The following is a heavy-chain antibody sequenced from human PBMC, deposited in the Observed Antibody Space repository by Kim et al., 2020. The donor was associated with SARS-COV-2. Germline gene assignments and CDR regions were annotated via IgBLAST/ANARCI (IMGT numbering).Heavy chain of an antibody. D-gene: IGHD3-3*01. V-gene: IGHV4-34*01. J-gene: IGHJ5*02. Sequence: SETLSLTCAVYGGSFSGYYWSWIRQPPGKGLXWIGEINHSGSTNYNPSLKSRVTISVDTSKNQFSLKLSSVTAADTAVYYCASPYLSGHHNWFDPWGQGT. CDR2: INHSGST. CDR1: GGSFSGYY. CDR3: ASPYLSGHHNWFDP.